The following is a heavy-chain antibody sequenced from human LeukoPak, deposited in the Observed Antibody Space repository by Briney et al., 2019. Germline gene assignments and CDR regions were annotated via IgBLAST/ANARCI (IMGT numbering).Heavy chain of an antibody. CDR1: GGSISSSNW. Sequence: SETLSLTCAVSGGSISSSNWWSWVRQPPGKGLEWIGEIYHSGSTNYNPSLKSRVTISVDTSKNQFSLKLSSVTAADTAVYYCAYISGHPCGGDCYFPSLYFDYWGQGTLVTVSS. CDR3: AYISGHPCGGDCYFPSLYFDY. CDR2: IYHSGST. J-gene: IGHJ4*02. D-gene: IGHD2-21*02. V-gene: IGHV4-4*02.